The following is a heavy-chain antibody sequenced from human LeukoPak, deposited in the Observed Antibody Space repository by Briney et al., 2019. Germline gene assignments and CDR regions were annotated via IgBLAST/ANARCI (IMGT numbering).Heavy chain of an antibody. CDR3: VKPFGAAGGY. D-gene: IGHD6-13*01. Sequence: GGSLRLSCAASGFTVRDNYMSWVRQAPGKGLEWVSVIYSSGSTYYADSVKGRFTISRDNSKNTLYLQMSSLRPEDTAVYYCVKPFGAAGGYWGQGTLVTVSS. CDR2: IYSSGST. V-gene: IGHV3-66*04. J-gene: IGHJ4*02. CDR1: GFTVRDNY.